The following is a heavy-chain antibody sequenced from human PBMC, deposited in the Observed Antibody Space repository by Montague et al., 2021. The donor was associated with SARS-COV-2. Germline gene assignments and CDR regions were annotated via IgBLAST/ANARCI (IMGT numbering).Heavy chain of an antibody. CDR1: GGSFNFYY. CDR3: ARGQELYAINGDLNY. V-gene: IGHV4-34*01. CDR2: INHRGGT. J-gene: IGHJ4*02. Sequence: SETLSLTCDVDGGSFNFYYRSWIRQPPGKGLEWIGEINHRGGTNNNPSLKTRVTISIDTSKNQFSLKLSSVTAADTAVYYCARGQELYAINGDLNYWGQGTLVTVSS. D-gene: IGHD2-8*01.